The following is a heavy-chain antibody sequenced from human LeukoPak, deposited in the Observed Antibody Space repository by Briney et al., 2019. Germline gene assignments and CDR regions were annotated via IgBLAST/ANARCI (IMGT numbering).Heavy chain of an antibody. CDR3: ARQLGVRFDP. D-gene: IGHD3-16*01. CDR2: INHSGST. Sequence: GSLRLSCAASGFTFSSYAMSWVRQAPGKGLEWIGEINHSGSTYYNPSLKGRVTISVDTSKNQFSLKLSSVTAADTAVYYCARQLGVRFDPWGQGTLVTVSS. CDR1: GFTFSSYA. V-gene: IGHV4-34*01. J-gene: IGHJ5*02.